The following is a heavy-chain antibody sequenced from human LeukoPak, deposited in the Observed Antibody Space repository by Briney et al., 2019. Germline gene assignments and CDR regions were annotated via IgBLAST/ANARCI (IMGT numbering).Heavy chain of an antibody. J-gene: IGHJ4*02. CDR2: IRTTAEGAKYA. Sequence: GGSLRLSCATSGFSFTDYPMNWVRQAPGEGLEWISNIRTTAEGAKYAYYADSVKGRVTISRDDGKNTLYLHMSSLRDDDTAVYYCATDQRYAFDYWGQGILVTVSS. D-gene: IGHD3-9*01. CDR3: ATDQRYAFDY. CDR1: GFSFTDYP. V-gene: IGHV3-48*02.